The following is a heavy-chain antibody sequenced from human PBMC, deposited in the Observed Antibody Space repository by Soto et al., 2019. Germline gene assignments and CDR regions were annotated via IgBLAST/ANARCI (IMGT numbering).Heavy chain of an antibody. CDR1: GFTFSSYA. J-gene: IGHJ3*02. CDR2: ISGSGAST. CDR3: ANREVLYPGGNAFDI. D-gene: IGHD2-8*01. V-gene: IGHV3-23*01. Sequence: EVQLLESGGGLVQPGGSLRLSCAASGFTFSSYAMSWVRQAPGKGLEWVSAISGSGASTYYADSVKGRFTISRDNSKNTLYLQMNSLRAEDTAVYYCANREVLYPGGNAFDIWGQGTMVTVSS.